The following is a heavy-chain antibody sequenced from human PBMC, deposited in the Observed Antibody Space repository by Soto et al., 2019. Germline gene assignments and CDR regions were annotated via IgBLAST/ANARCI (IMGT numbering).Heavy chain of an antibody. V-gene: IGHV3-48*03. J-gene: IGHJ4*02. D-gene: IGHD3-10*01. CDR2: ISSSGSTI. CDR1: GFTFSSYE. CDR3: ARVCGGFGELLLLIPCADY. Sequence: EVQLVESGGGLVQPGGSLRLSCAASGFTFSSYEMNWVRQAPGKGLEWVSYISSSGSTIYYADSVKGRFTISRDNAKNSLYRQMNSLRAEDTAVYYCARVCGGFGELLLLIPCADYWGQGTLVTVSS.